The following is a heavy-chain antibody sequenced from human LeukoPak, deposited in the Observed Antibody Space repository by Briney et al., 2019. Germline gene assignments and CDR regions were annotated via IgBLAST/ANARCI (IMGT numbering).Heavy chain of an antibody. V-gene: IGHV3-74*01. CDR2: ISNEGTTT. Sequence: GESLRLSCAASGFTFSGRSIHWVRQAPGKGLVWISGISNEGTTTNYADSVKGRFTISRDNAKNTLYLQMKSLRAEDTAVYYCARGWFGPDSWDQGTMVTVSS. D-gene: IGHD3-10*01. CDR3: ARGWFGPDS. J-gene: IGHJ3*02. CDR1: GFTFSGRS.